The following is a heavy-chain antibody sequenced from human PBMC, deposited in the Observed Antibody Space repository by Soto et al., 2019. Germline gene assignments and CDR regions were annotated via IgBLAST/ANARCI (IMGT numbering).Heavy chain of an antibody. CDR1: GGSFSGYY. J-gene: IGHJ6*02. V-gene: IGHV4-34*01. D-gene: IGHD3-10*01. CDR3: ARVVYYYGSGSYLRGYYYYGMDV. Sequence: QVQLQQWGAGLLKPSETLSLTCAVYGGSFSGYYWSWIRQPPGKGLEWSGEINHSGSTNYNPSLKSRVTIAVATPKYQFSLKLSSVTAADTAVYYCARVVYYYGSGSYLRGYYYYGMDVWGQGTTVTVSS. CDR2: INHSGST.